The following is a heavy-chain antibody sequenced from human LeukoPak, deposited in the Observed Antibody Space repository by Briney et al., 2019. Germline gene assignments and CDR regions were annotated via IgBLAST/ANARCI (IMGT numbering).Heavy chain of an antibody. CDR3: ARAPAGGDYSDGTYYFDY. D-gene: IGHD4-17*01. J-gene: IGHJ4*02. CDR1: GGTFSSYA. V-gene: IGHV1-69*05. CDR2: IIPIFGTA. Sequence: SVKVSCKASGGTFSSYAISWVRQAPGQGLEWMGGIIPIFGTANYAQKFQGRVTMTRDTSTSTVYMELSSLRSEDTAVYYCARAPAGGDYSDGTYYFDYWGQGTLVTVSS.